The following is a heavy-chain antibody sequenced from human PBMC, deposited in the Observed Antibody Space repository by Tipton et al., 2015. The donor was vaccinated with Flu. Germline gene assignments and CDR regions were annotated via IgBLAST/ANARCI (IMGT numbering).Heavy chain of an antibody. CDR3: ARDPSVSWIQLWRAYCGMDV. J-gene: IGHJ6*02. V-gene: IGHV1-18*01. CDR2: ISAYNGNT. Sequence: QLVQSGAEVKKPGASVKVSCKASGYTFTSYGISWVRQAPGQGLEWMGWISAYNGNTNYAQKLQGRVTMTTDTSTSTAYMELRSLRSDDTAVYYCARDPSVSWIQLWRAYCGMDVWGQGTTVTVSS. CDR1: GYTFTSYG. D-gene: IGHD5-18*01.